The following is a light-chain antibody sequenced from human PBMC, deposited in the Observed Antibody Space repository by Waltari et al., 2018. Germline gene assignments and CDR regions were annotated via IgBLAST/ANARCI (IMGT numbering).Light chain of an antibody. Sequence: QSVLTQTPSASGTPGQRVTISCSGSSSNIGRNYVYGYQQLPGTSPKPLIFRNNQRPSGVPDRFSGAKSGTSASLAISGLRSEDEADYYCAAWDDSLSGFVVFGGGTKLTVL. CDR1: SSNIGRNY. CDR2: RNN. CDR3: AAWDDSLSGFVV. V-gene: IGLV1-47*01. J-gene: IGLJ2*01.